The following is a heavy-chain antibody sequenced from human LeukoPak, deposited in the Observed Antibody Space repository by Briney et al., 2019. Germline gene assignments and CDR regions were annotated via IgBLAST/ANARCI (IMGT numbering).Heavy chain of an antibody. CDR3: ARLADYDSSGYLSY. CDR2: INPNSGDT. D-gene: IGHD3-22*01. CDR1: GYTFTGYY. J-gene: IGHJ4*02. V-gene: IGHV1-2*02. Sequence: ASVKVSCKASGYTFTGYYMHWVRQAPGQGLEWMGWINPNSGDTNYTQKFQGRVTMTRDTSTSTVYMEVSSLRSEDTAVYYCARLADYDSSGYLSYWGQGTLVTVSS.